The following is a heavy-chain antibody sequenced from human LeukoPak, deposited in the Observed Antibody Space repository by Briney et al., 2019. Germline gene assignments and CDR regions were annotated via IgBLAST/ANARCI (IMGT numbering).Heavy chain of an antibody. CDR2: IYYSGST. J-gene: IGHJ5*02. D-gene: IGHD2-2*01. CDR1: GGSISSYY. Sequence: SETLSLTCTVSGGSISSYYWSWIRQPPGKGLEWIGYIYYSGSTNYNPSLKSRVTISVDTSKNQCSLKRSSVTAADTAVYYGARSVVVPTAIGDWFDPWGQGTRVTVSS. V-gene: IGHV4-59*01. CDR3: ARSVVVPTAIGDWFDP.